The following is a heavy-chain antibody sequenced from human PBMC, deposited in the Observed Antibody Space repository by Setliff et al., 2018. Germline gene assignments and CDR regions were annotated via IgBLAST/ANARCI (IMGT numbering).Heavy chain of an antibody. J-gene: IGHJ4*02. CDR1: GFTFSIYW. CDR2: INIDGRSI. CDR3: ARDLVGATADF. V-gene: IGHV3-74*01. D-gene: IGHD1-26*01. Sequence: PGGSLRLSCAASGFTFSIYWMHWVRQVPGKGLEWVSRINIDGRSINYADSVRGRFTSSRDNAKNTVYLQMNSLRGDDTAVYHCARDLVGATADFWGRGTLVTVSS.